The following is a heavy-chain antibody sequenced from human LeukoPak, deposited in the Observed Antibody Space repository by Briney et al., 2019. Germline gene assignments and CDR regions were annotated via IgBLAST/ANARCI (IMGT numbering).Heavy chain of an antibody. J-gene: IGHJ4*02. Sequence: SEALSLTCAVYGGSFSGYYWSWIRQPPGKGLEWIGYIYYSGSTYYNPSLKSRVTISVDTSKNQFSLKLSSVTAADTAVYYCARAGDYDYVWGSYRPPAIDYWGQGTLVTVSS. CDR3: ARAGDYDYVWGSYRPPAIDY. D-gene: IGHD3-16*02. CDR1: GGSFSGYY. CDR2: IYYSGST. V-gene: IGHV4-30-4*08.